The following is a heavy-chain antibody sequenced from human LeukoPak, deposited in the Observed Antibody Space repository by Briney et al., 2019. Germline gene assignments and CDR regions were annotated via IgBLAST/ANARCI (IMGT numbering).Heavy chain of an antibody. CDR2: IYHSGST. J-gene: IGHJ6*02. CDR3: ARGARSDV. Sequence: SETLSLTCTVSGDSISTYYWNWIRQPPGKGLEWIGYIYHSGSTNYNPSLKSRVTISVDTSKNQFSLKLSSVTAADTAVYYCARGARSDVWGQGTTVTVSS. CDR1: GDSISTYY. V-gene: IGHV4-59*01.